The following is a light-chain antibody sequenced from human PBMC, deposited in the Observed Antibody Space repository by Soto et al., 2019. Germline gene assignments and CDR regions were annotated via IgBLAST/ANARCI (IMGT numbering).Light chain of an antibody. CDR1: QSVSVW. J-gene: IGKJ1*01. Sequence: DLQMTQSPSTLSASLGDRVTITCRASQSVSVWLAWYQQKPGKAPNLLIYKASRLHSGVQSRFSGSGSGTEFTLTISSLEPEDFAVYYCHQRNKWRTCGQGTKVDIK. CDR2: KAS. V-gene: IGKV1-5*03. CDR3: HQRNKWRT.